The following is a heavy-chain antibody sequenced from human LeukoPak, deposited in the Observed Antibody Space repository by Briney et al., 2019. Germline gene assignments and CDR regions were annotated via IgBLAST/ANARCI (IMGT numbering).Heavy chain of an antibody. J-gene: IGHJ4*02. CDR1: GGTFSSYA. D-gene: IGHD2-2*02. CDR3: ARDPCSSTSCYTSPSGY. Sequence: ASVKVSCKASGGTFSSYAISWVRQAPGQGLEWMGRIIPILGMANYAQKFQGRVTITADKSTSTAYMELSSLRSEDTVVYYCARDPCSSTSCYTSPSGYWGQGTLVTVSS. V-gene: IGHV1-69*04. CDR2: IIPILGMA.